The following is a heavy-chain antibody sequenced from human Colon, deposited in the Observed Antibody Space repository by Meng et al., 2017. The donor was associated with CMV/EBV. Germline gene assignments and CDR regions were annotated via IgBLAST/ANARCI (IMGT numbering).Heavy chain of an antibody. CDR1: NYTFTNYG. CDR2: ISAYNGET. V-gene: IGHV1-18*01. D-gene: IGHD3-10*01. CDR3: ARDALYGELTNWFDP. J-gene: IGHJ5*02. Sequence: ASVKVSCKSSNYTFTNYGIAWVRQAPGQGLEWMGWISAYNGETKYEEKLQDRVTMTTDTSTSTAYMELRSLRSDDTAVYYCARDALYGELTNWFDPWGQGTLVTVSS.